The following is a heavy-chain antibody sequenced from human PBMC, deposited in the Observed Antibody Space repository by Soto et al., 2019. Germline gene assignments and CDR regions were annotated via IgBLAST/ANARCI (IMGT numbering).Heavy chain of an antibody. CDR2: IWYDGSNK. D-gene: IGHD6-19*01. CDR3: TRDPLIAVAAYDAFDI. Sequence: QVQLEESGGGVVQRGGSLRLSCAASGFTFSSYGMHWVRQAPGKGLEWGAVIWYDGSNKYYADSVKGRYTISRDDSKNTVYLQMNSLGAEDTAVYYCTRDPLIAVAAYDAFDIWGQGTSVTVSS. V-gene: IGHV3-33*01. CDR1: GFTFSSYG. J-gene: IGHJ3*02.